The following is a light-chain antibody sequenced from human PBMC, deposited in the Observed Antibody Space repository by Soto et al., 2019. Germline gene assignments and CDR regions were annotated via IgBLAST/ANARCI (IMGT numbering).Light chain of an antibody. CDR2: EVS. J-gene: IGLJ3*02. CDR3: CSYAGNNNWV. CDR1: SSDVGGYNY. Sequence: QAVLTQPPSASGSLGQSATISCTGTSSDVGGYNYVSWYQQHPGKAPKVLVYEVSKRPSGVPDRFSGSKSGNTASLTVSGLQAEDEVDYYCCSYAGNNNWVFGGGTKVTVL. V-gene: IGLV2-8*01.